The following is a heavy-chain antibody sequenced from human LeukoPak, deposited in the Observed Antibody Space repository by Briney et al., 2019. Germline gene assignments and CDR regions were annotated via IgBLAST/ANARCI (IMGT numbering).Heavy chain of an antibody. D-gene: IGHD5-18*01. CDR3: TRQGTAMGYYYYYYGMDV. CDR2: TRNKANSYST. CDR1: GFTLSDHY. Sequence: PGGSLRLSCAASGFTLSDHYMDWVRQAPEKGLEWVARTRNKANSYSTEYAASVKGRFTISRDDSKNTAYLQMNSLKTEDTAVYYCTRQGTAMGYYYYYYGMDVWGQGTTVTVSS. V-gene: IGHV3-72*01. J-gene: IGHJ6*02.